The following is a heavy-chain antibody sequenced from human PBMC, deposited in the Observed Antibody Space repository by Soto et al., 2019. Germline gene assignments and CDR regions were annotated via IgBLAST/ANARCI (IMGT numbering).Heavy chain of an antibody. CDR1: GFTFISSF. Sequence: GGSLRLSCVASGFTFISSFMGWIRQAPGKGLEWVANINQDGGVTYYVDSVEGRFTISRDNTKDSLYLQMNSLRGENTAIYYCARYYRGSGRYFFDYWGQGTPVTVSS. CDR3: ARYYRGSGRYFFDY. J-gene: IGHJ4*02. D-gene: IGHD6-19*01. V-gene: IGHV3-7*03. CDR2: INQDGGVT.